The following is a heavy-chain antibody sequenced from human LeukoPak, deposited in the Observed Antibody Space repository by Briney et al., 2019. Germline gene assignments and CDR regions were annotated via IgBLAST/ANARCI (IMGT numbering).Heavy chain of an antibody. CDR3: AKDRETYEYTFDY. D-gene: IGHD3-16*01. CDR1: GFSFSTYG. CDR2: MWYDGSKD. V-gene: IGHV3-33*06. J-gene: IGHJ4*02. Sequence: PGGSLRLSCAASGFSFSTYGIHWVRQAPGKGLEWVAVMWYDGSKDYYADSVKGRFTISRHTSKNTLYLQMNNLRAEDTAVYYCAKDRETYEYTFDYWGQGTLVTVSS.